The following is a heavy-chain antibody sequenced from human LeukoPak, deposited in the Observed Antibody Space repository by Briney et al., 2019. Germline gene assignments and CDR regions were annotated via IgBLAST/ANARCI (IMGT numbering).Heavy chain of an antibody. CDR1: GYTFTSYG. D-gene: IGHD6-13*01. Sequence: ASVKVSCKASGYTFTSYGISWVRQAPGQGLEWMGWISAYNGNTNYAQKLQGRVTMTTDTSTSTAYMELRSLRSDDTAVHYCARGAGIAAAGSSFGYYFDYWGQGTLVTVSS. J-gene: IGHJ4*02. CDR2: ISAYNGNT. V-gene: IGHV1-18*01. CDR3: ARGAGIAAAGSSFGYYFDY.